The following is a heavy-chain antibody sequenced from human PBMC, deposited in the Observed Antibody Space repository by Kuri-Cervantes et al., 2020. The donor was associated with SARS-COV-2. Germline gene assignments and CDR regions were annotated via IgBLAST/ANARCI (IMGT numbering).Heavy chain of an antibody. D-gene: IGHD3-16*01. J-gene: IGHJ4*02. CDR3: AKWGSHAIDY. Sequence: GESLKISCAASGFTFSSYGMHWVRQAPGKGLEWVAVIWYDGSNKYYADSVKGRFAISRDNSKNTLYLRMNSLRAEDTAVYYCAKWGSHAIDYWGQGTLVTVSS. CDR1: GFTFSSYG. V-gene: IGHV3-33*06. CDR2: IWYDGSNK.